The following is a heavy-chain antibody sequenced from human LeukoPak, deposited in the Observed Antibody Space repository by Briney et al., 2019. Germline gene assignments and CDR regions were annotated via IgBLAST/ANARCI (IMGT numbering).Heavy chain of an antibody. CDR1: GISVSSNN. V-gene: IGHV3-48*04. Sequence: GGSLRLSCAASGISVSSNNMHWVRQAPGGGLEWVSYISAGSGTIYSADSVKGRFIISRDNAKNSLYLQMNSLRVEDTAVYFCARDLGLRRMIWGRGTLVAVAS. J-gene: IGHJ2*01. CDR2: ISAGSGTI. CDR3: ARDLGLRRMI. D-gene: IGHD5-12*01.